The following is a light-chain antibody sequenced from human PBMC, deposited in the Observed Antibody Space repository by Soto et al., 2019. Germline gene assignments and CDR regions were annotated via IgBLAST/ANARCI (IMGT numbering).Light chain of an antibody. CDR1: QSISIN. Sequence: EVVMTQSPVILSVSPGERATLSCRASQSISINLAWYQQKPGQPPRLLIYDASTRATGLPARFSGSGFGTEFTLTISSLQSEDSAVYYCQQYSNWPPRTFGLGTKVDIK. J-gene: IGKJ1*01. CDR2: DAS. V-gene: IGKV3-15*01. CDR3: QQYSNWPPRT.